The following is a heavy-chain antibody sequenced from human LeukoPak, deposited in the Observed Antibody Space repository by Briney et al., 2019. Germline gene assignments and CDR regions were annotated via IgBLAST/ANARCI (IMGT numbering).Heavy chain of an antibody. CDR3: ARQGGYIAPLAL. V-gene: IGHV4-59*08. CDR1: GVSISSYY. D-gene: IGHD6-13*01. J-gene: IGHJ4*02. Sequence: KPSETLSLTCTVSGVSISSYYWSWIRQPPGKGLEWIGYVSYSGNTNYNPSLKSRVTISVDTSKNQFSLKLTSVTAADPAVYYCARQGGYIAPLALWGQGTLVTVSA. CDR2: VSYSGNT.